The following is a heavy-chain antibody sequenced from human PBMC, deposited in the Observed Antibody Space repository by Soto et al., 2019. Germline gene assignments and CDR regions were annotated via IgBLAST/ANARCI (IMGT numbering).Heavy chain of an antibody. V-gene: IGHV4-34*01. J-gene: IGHJ5*02. Sequence: SETLSLTCAVYGGSFSGYYWSWIRQPPGKGLEWIGEINHSGSTNYNPSLKSRVTISVYTSKNQFSLKLSSVTAADTAVYYCARGLSLKGTAANWFDPWGQGTLVTVSS. CDR1: GGSFSGYY. CDR3: ARGLSLKGTAANWFDP. CDR2: INHSGST. D-gene: IGHD2-8*02.